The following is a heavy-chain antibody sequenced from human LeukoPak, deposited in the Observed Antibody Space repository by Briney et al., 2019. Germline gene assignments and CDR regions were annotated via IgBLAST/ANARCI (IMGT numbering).Heavy chain of an antibody. CDR2: ISDDGTNK. V-gene: IGHV3-30*14. Sequence: GGSLRLSCAASGFTFSSYTIRWVRQAPGKGLEWVALISDDGTNKYYVDSVKGRFTISRDNSKNTLYLQMNSLSGEDTAVYYCARDHYYDSSGYYHQEYWGQGTLVTVSS. J-gene: IGHJ4*02. D-gene: IGHD3-22*01. CDR3: ARDHYYDSSGYYHQEY. CDR1: GFTFSSYT.